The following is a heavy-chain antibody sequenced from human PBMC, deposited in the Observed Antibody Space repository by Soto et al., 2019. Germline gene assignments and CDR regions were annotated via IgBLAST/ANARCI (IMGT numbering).Heavy chain of an antibody. V-gene: IGHV3-30-3*01. J-gene: IGHJ4*02. D-gene: IGHD5-12*01. CDR1: GFTFSSYA. CDR3: ARDLGRDGYNFPDYAFDY. Sequence: LRLSCAASGFTFSSYAMHWVRQAPGKGLEWVAVISYDGSNKYYADSVKGRFTISRDNSKNTLYLQMNSLRAEDTAVYYCARDLGRDGYNFPDYAFDYWGQGTLVTVSS. CDR2: ISYDGSNK.